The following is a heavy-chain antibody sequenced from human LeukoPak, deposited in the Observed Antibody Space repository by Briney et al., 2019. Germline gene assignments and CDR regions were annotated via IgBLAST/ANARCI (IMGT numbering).Heavy chain of an antibody. CDR1: GYTFTSYD. CDR2: MNPNSGNT. CDR3: ARGIGYSSSSHHYYYMDV. Sequence: ASVKVSCKASGYTFTSYDINWVRQATGQGLEWMGWMNPNSGNTGYAQKFQGRVTMTRNTSISTAYMELSSLRSEDTAVYYCARGIGYSSSSHHYYYMDVWGKGTTVTVSS. J-gene: IGHJ6*03. V-gene: IGHV1-8*01. D-gene: IGHD6-6*01.